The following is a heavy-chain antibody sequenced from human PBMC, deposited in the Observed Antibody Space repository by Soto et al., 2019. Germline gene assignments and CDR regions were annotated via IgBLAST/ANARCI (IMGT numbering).Heavy chain of an antibody. D-gene: IGHD1-1*01. V-gene: IGHV3-7*01. Sequence: EVQLVESGGGLVQPGESLRLSCAASGLTFRNYWLSWVRQAPGQGLEWVSSINEDGGAKYFLDSVKGRFIISRDNARSTLSLQMHRLRAEDTAVYYCARGTWWGQGTLVTVSS. CDR3: ARGTW. J-gene: IGHJ4*02. CDR2: INEDGGAK. CDR1: GLTFRNYW.